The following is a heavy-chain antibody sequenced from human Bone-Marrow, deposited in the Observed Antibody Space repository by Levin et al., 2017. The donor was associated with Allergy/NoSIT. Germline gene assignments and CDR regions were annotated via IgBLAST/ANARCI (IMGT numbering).Heavy chain of an antibody. CDR1: GYTFTTYY. CDR2: INPTGGST. Sequence: AASVKVSCKASGYTFTTYYIHWVRQAPGQGLEWMGIINPTGGSTRYAQKFQGRVTMTRDTSASTVYLELSSLRSEDTAVYYCARGPSGGGDWFDPWGQGTLVTVSS. V-gene: IGHV1-46*03. CDR3: ARGPSGGGDWFDP. D-gene: IGHD1-26*01. J-gene: IGHJ5*02.